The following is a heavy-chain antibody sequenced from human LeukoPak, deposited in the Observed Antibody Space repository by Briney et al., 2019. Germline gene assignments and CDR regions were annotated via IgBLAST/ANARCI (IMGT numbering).Heavy chain of an antibody. V-gene: IGHV3-23*01. CDR3: AKGLQWLVGIDAFDI. D-gene: IGHD6-19*01. CDR1: GFTFSSYA. J-gene: IGHJ3*02. Sequence: GGSLRLSCAASGFTFSSYAMSWVRQAPGKGLEWASAISGSGGSTYYADSVKGRFTISRDNSKNTLYLQMNSLRAEDTAVYYCAKGLQWLVGIDAFDIWGQGTMVTVSS. CDR2: ISGSGGST.